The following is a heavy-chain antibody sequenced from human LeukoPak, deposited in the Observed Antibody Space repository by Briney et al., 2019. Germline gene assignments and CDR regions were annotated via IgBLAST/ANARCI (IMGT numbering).Heavy chain of an antibody. Sequence: SETLSLTCTVSGGSISSYYWSWIRQHPGKGLEWMGYIYYSGSTYYNPSLKSRVTISVDTSKNQFSLKLSSVTAADTAVYYCAREDRTPSLFDYWGQGSLVTVSS. D-gene: IGHD1-14*01. J-gene: IGHJ4*02. V-gene: IGHV4-59*06. CDR2: IYYSGST. CDR3: AREDRTPSLFDY. CDR1: GGSISSYY.